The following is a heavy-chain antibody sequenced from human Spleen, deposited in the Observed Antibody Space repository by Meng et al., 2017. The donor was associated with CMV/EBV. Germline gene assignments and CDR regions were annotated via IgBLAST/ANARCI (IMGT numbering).Heavy chain of an antibody. CDR3: ARQIRRNIGDYFDF. J-gene: IGHJ4*02. Sequence: SITSCVYSLSFFRPPPPPGLSWIGPVSSRSLSFHNPSLQRRVPMSVDTSKNQFSLKVSSVTAADTAMYYCARQIRRNIGDYFDFWGQGTLVTVSS. D-gene: IGHD1-14*01. CDR1: SITSCVYS. CDR2: VSSRSLS. V-gene: IGHV4-39*01.